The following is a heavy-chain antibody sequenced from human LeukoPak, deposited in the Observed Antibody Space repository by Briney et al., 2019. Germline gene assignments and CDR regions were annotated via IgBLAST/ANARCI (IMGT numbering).Heavy chain of an antibody. D-gene: IGHD2-15*01. CDR1: GGSFSGYY. V-gene: IGHV4-34*01. J-gene: IGHJ4*02. Sequence: SETLSLTCAVYGGSFSGYYWSWIRQPPGKGLEWIGEINHSGSTNYNPSLKSRVTISVDTSKNQFSLKLSSVTAADTAVYYCARGGIVVVVAATSWNFDYWGQGTLVTVSS. CDR2: INHSGST. CDR3: ARGGIVVVVAATSWNFDY.